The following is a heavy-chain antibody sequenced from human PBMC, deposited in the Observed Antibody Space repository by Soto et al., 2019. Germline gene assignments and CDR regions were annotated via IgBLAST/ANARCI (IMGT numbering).Heavy chain of an antibody. J-gene: IGHJ6*03. V-gene: IGHV4-39*01. CDR3: AIPGHIVVVPAAMLSGYMDV. Sequence: SETLSLTCTVSGGSISSSSYYWGWIRQPPGKGLEWIGSIYYSGSTYYNPSLKSRVTISVDTSKNQFSLKLSSVTAADTAVYYCAIPGHIVVVPAAMLSGYMDVWGKGTTVTVSS. CDR1: GGSISSSSYY. D-gene: IGHD2-2*01. CDR2: IYYSGST.